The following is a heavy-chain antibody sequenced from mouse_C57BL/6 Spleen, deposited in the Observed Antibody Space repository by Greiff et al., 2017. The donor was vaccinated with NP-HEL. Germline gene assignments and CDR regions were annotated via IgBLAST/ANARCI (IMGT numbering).Heavy chain of an antibody. CDR3: ARRTAQALFAY. Sequence: QVQLQQPGAELVRPGSSVKLSCKASGYTFTSYWMDWVKQRPGQGLEWIGNIYPSDSETHYNQKFKDKATLTVDKSSSPAYMQLSSLTSEDSAVYYCARRTAQALFAYWGQGTLVTVSA. CDR2: IYPSDSET. D-gene: IGHD3-2*02. CDR1: GYTFTSYW. J-gene: IGHJ3*01. V-gene: IGHV1-61*01.